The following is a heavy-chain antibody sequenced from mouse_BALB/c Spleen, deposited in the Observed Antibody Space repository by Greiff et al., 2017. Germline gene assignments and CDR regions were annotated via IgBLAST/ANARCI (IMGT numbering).Heavy chain of an antibody. Sequence: EVKLMESGPSLVKPSQTLSLTCSVTGDSITSGYWNWIRKFPGNKLEYMGYISYSGSTYYNPSLKSRISITRDTSKNQYYLQLNSVTTEDTATYYCARYYRYEDGYAMDYWGQGTSVTVSS. CDR3: ARYYRYEDGYAMDY. CDR1: GDSITSGY. CDR2: ISYSGST. V-gene: IGHV3-8*02. D-gene: IGHD2-14*01. J-gene: IGHJ4*01.